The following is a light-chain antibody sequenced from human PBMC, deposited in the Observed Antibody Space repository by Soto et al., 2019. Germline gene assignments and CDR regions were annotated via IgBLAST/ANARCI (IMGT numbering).Light chain of an antibody. CDR1: QGISTL. CDR2: ESS. CDR3: QHFKSFPIT. Sequence: AIQLAQSPSCLWSFLVDGVTITCRASQGISTLLAWYQQKPGKAPKVLIYESSLLQSGVPSRFSGSGSGTDFTLTISSLQPEDFATYYCQHFKSFPITFGQGTRLEIK. J-gene: IGKJ5*01. V-gene: IGKV1-13*02.